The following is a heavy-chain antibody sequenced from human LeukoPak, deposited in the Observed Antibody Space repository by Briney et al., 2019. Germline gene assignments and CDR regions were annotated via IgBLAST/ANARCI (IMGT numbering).Heavy chain of an antibody. CDR1: GGSFSGYY. V-gene: IGHV4-34*01. J-gene: IGHJ6*02. CDR2: INHSGST. CDR3: ARDRGYSSSWYNSDYYYGMDV. Sequence: SSETLSLTCAVYGGSFSGYYWSWIRQPPGKGLEWIGEINHSGSTNYNPSLKSRVTISVDTSKNQFSLKLSSVTAADTAVYYCARDRGYSSSWYNSDYYYGMDVWGQGTTVTVSS. D-gene: IGHD6-13*01.